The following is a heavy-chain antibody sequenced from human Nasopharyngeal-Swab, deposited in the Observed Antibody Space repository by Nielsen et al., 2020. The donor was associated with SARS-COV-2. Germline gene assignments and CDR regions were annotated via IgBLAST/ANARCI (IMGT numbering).Heavy chain of an antibody. Sequence: AETLSLTCAVYGGSFSGYYWSWIRQPPGKGLEWIGEISDSGSTNSNPSLKRQVTISVYTSKTQFSLKLSSVTAADTAVYPFAVGVIATPGVVFDYWGQGTLVTVSS. J-gene: IGHJ4*02. CDR2: ISDSGST. CDR3: AVGVIATPGVVFDY. V-gene: IGHV4-34*01. CDR1: GGSFSGYY. D-gene: IGHD6-6*01.